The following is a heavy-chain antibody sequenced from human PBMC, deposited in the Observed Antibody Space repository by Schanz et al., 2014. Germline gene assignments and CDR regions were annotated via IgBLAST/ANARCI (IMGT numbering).Heavy chain of an antibody. CDR1: RYTFNTYG. D-gene: IGHD2-2*01. CDR2: ISAYTNNT. Sequence: QVQLVQSGDEVKKPGASVKVSCEASRYTFNTYGLNWVRQAPGQGLEWMGWISAYTNNTNYAQKGQGRVTMTTDTSTGTAYMELRSLRSDDTAVYYCARDRRRYCSTASCLHDNWFDPWGQGTLVIVSS. V-gene: IGHV1-18*01. J-gene: IGHJ5*02. CDR3: ARDRRRYCSTASCLHDNWFDP.